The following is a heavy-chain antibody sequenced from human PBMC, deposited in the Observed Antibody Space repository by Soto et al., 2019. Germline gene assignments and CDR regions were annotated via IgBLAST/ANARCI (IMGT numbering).Heavy chain of an antibody. V-gene: IGHV4-59*01. CDR3: ARGLGNYYYGMDI. CDR1: GGSISSYS. Sequence: PSETLSLTCAVSGGSISSYSWSWIRQPPGKGLEWIGNIYDSGSSNYNPSLESRVTISLGASKNQFSLELRSVSAADTAVYYCARGLGNYYYGMDIWGQGTTVTVSS. D-gene: IGHD6-19*01. J-gene: IGHJ6*02. CDR2: IYDSGSS.